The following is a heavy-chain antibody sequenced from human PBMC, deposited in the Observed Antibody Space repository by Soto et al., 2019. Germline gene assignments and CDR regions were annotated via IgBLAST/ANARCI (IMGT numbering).Heavy chain of an antibody. Sequence: QVQLVQSGAEVKKPGSAIRVSCKTFGGTFGTNAISWVRQAPGQGPEWMGGILPIFGAASYAQRFKGRLSITADRSTNTANLELSELSSEDTATYYCAREIMTSWFDSWGQGTLVTVSS. CDR2: ILPIFGAA. CDR1: GGTFGTNA. V-gene: IGHV1-69*06. D-gene: IGHD2-2*01. CDR3: AREIMTSWFDS. J-gene: IGHJ5*01.